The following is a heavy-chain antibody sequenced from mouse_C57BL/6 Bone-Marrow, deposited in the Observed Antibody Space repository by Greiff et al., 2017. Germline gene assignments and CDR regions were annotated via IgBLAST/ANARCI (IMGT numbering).Heavy chain of an antibody. CDR3: VRHSWFAY. CDR1: GFSFNTYA. V-gene: IGHV10-1*01. CDR2: IRSKSNNYAT. Sequence: EADGGLVQPKGSLKLSCAASGFSFNTYAMNWVRQAPGKGLEWVARIRSKSNNYATYYADSVKDRFTISRDDSESMLYLQMNNLKTEDTAMYYCVRHSWFAYWGQGTLVTVSA. J-gene: IGHJ3*01.